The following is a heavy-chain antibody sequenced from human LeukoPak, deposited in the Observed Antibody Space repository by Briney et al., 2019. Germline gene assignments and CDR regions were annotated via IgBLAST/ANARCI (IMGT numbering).Heavy chain of an antibody. D-gene: IGHD4-11*01. Sequence: GRSLRLSCAASGFTFSSYGMHWVRQAPGKGLEWVAVISYDGSNKYYADSVKGRFTISRDNSKNTLYLQMNSLGAEDTAIYYCAKSPSQATVTTVYRYWGRGTLVTVSS. CDR1: GFTFSSYG. CDR2: ISYDGSNK. V-gene: IGHV3-30*18. J-gene: IGHJ4*02. CDR3: AKSPSQATVTTVYRY.